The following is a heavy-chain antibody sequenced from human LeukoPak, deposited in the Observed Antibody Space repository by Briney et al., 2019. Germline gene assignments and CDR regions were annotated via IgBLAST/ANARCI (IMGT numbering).Heavy chain of an antibody. J-gene: IGHJ3*02. CDR2: IIPIFGTA. CDR3: ARDEGAKIAFAI. D-gene: IGHD1-26*01. CDR1: GGTFSSYA. V-gene: IGHV1-69*06. Sequence: GASVKVSCKASGGTFSSYAISWVRQATGQGLEWMGGIIPIFGTANYAQNFQGRVTITADSSTSTAYMELSSLRSEDTAVYFCARDEGAKIAFAIWGQGTMVTVSS.